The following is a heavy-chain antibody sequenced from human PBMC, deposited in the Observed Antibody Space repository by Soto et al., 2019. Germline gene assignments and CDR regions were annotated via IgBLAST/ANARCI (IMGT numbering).Heavy chain of an antibody. CDR3: AKDRNHDSGERCFDL. CDR1: GFVFRDYG. D-gene: IGHD3-10*01. Sequence: QGQLVESGGGVVLPGRSLRLSCAGSGFVFRDYGMHWVRQAPGKGLQWVAYVSSDGNNRHYADSMNGRVTISRDKSNNTQTLLESTLSADRTGVYYCAKDRNHDSGERCFDLWGRGALVTVSA. V-gene: IGHV3-30*18. J-gene: IGHJ2*01. CDR2: VSSDGNNR.